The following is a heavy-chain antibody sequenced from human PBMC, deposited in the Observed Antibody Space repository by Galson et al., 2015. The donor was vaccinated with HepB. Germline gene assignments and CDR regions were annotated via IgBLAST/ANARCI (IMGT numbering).Heavy chain of an antibody. J-gene: IGHJ5*02. CDR1: GYTFSSYS. D-gene: IGHD2-15*01. Sequence: SVKVSCKASGYTFSSYSITWVRQAPGQGLEWMEWISAYDRDTNYAQKFQGGVTMTTDTSTSTAYMELRSLRSDDTAVYFCARGALVVVVGATQNNWFDPWGQGTLVTVSS. V-gene: IGHV1-18*01. CDR3: ARGALVVVVGATQNNWFDP. CDR2: ISAYDRDT.